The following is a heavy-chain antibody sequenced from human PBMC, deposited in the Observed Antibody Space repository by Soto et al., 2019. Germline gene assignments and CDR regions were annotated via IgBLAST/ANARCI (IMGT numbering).Heavy chain of an antibody. D-gene: IGHD6-19*01. CDR1: GGSISSYY. Sequence: SETLSLTCTVSGGSISSYYWSWIRQPAGKGLEWIGRIYTSGSTNYNPSLKSRVTMSVDTSKNQFSLKLSSVTAADTAVYYCARELGSGWYWHYYYYGMDVWGQGTTVTV. CDR2: IYTSGST. J-gene: IGHJ6*02. V-gene: IGHV4-4*07. CDR3: ARELGSGWYWHYYYYGMDV.